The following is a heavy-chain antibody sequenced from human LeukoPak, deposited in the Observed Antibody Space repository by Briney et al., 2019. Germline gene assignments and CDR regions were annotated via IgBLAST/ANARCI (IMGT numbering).Heavy chain of an antibody. CDR1: GGSISSGSYY. J-gene: IGHJ4*02. CDR2: IYTSGST. Sequence: SQTLSLTCSVSGGSISSGSYYWNWIRQPAGKGLEWIGRIYTSGSTDYNPSLKSRVTISVDTSKNQFSLKLSSVTAADTAIYNCARRGEYWGQGTLVTVSS. V-gene: IGHV4-61*02. CDR3: ARRGEY.